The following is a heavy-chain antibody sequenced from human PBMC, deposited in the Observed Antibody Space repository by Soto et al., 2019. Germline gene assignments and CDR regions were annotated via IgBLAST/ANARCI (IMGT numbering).Heavy chain of an antibody. Sequence: SETLSLTCTVSGGSISSYYWSWIRQPPGKGLEWIGYIYYSGSTNYNPSLKSRVTISVDASKNQFSLKLSSVNAADTAVYYYARAGLSSSSYSDYYYGMDVWGQGTTVTVSS. V-gene: IGHV4-59*01. CDR2: IYYSGST. CDR1: GGSISSYY. D-gene: IGHD6-13*01. CDR3: ARAGLSSSSYSDYYYGMDV. J-gene: IGHJ6*02.